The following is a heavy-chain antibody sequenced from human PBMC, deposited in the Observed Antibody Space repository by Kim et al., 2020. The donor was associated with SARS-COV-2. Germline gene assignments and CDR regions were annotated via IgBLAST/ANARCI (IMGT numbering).Heavy chain of an antibody. Sequence: GGSLRLSCAASGFTFSSSAIHWVRQAPGKGLAWVCRISSKANSYATAYAASVRCRLSIYNAESTNTAYLQRNNMKTEDASECECTSDPGTNSAVCDAFY. CDR2: ISSKANSYAT. CDR1: GFTFSSSA. J-gene: IGHJ3*02. D-gene: IGHD1-1*01. CDR3: TSDPGTNSAVCDAFY. V-gene: IGHV3-73*01.